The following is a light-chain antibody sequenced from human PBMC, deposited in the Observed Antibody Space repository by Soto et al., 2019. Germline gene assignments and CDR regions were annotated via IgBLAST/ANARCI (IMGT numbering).Light chain of an antibody. Sequence: DIQMTQYPSSLSASVGDRVTITCRASQSISRNLNWYQHKPGKAPKLLIYAASSLQNGVPSRFRGGGSGTEFTLSINSLQPEDLGTYYCQQSFTTASITFGQGTRLEIK. V-gene: IGKV1-39*01. J-gene: IGKJ5*01. CDR2: AAS. CDR3: QQSFTTASIT. CDR1: QSISRN.